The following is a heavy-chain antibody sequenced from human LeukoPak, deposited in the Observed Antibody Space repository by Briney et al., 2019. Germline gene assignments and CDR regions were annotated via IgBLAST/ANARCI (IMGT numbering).Heavy chain of an antibody. CDR1: GFTFSSYW. Sequence: GGSLRLSCAASGFTFSSYWMSWVRQAPGKGLECVANIKEDGSEEYYVDSMKGRFSISRDNAKNSLYLQMNSLRAEDTAVYYCARDWLAGNPYHAFDLWGKGTMVTVSS. CDR2: IKEDGSEE. J-gene: IGHJ3*01. CDR3: ARDWLAGNPYHAFDL. V-gene: IGHV3-7*01. D-gene: IGHD3-22*01.